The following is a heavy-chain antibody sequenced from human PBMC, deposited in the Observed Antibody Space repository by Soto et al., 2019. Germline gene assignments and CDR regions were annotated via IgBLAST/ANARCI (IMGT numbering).Heavy chain of an antibody. J-gene: IGHJ3*02. CDR2: ISSSGSTI. CDR3: ARDRITIFGVALGAFDI. CDR1: GFTFSSYE. Sequence: PGGSLRLSCAASGFTFSSYEMNWVRQAPGKGLEWVSYISSSGSTIYYADSVKGRFTISRDNAKNSLYLQMNSLRAEDTAVYDCARDRITIFGVALGAFDIWGQGTMVSVSS. D-gene: IGHD3-3*01. V-gene: IGHV3-48*03.